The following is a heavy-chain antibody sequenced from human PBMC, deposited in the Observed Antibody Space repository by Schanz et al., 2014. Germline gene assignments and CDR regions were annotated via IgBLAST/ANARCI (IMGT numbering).Heavy chain of an antibody. CDR1: GFTFRSYG. Sequence: QVQLVESGGGVVQPGRSLRLSCAASGFTFRSYGMHWVRQAPGKGLVWVSHINSDGTTTTYADSVKGRFTISRDNSKNTVNLQMNSLRAEDTAVYYCAKEKEEVAADGSFFDYWGQGTLGTVSS. CDR3: AKEKEEVAADGSFFDY. V-gene: IGHV3-NL1*01. CDR2: INSDGTTT. J-gene: IGHJ4*02. D-gene: IGHD6-13*01.